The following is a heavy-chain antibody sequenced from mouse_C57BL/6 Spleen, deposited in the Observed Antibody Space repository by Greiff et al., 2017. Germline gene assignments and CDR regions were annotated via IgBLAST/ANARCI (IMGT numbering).Heavy chain of an antibody. J-gene: IGHJ4*01. CDR1: GYTFTSYG. V-gene: IGHV1-81*01. Sequence: VQLQQSGAELARPGASVKLSCKASGYTFTSYGISWVKQRTGQGLEWIGEIYPRSGNTYYNEKFKGKATMTADKSASTVYMELRSLTSEDSAVYFCAKGEGNLYAIDYWGQGTSVTVSS. CDR2: IYPRSGNT. CDR3: AKGEGNLYAIDY. D-gene: IGHD2-1*01.